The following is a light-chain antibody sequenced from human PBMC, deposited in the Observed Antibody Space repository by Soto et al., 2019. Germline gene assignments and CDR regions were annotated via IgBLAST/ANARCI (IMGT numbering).Light chain of an antibody. Sequence: EIVLTQSPATLSLSPGERATLSCRASQYITIYLAWYQQKPGQAPRLLIYDASNSATGIPARFSGSGSGTDFTLTISSLEPDDFAVYYCQQRADWPITFGQGTRLEIK. CDR1: QYITIY. J-gene: IGKJ5*01. CDR2: DAS. CDR3: QQRADWPIT. V-gene: IGKV3-11*01.